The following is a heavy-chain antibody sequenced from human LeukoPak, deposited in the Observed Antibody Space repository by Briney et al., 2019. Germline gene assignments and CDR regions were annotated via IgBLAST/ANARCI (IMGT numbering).Heavy chain of an antibody. CDR3: ARDRIAVAGTENWFDP. Sequence: PGGSLRLSCAASGFTFSSYGMHWVRQAPGKGLEWVAVIWYDGSNKYYADSVKGRFTISRDNSKNTLYLQMNGLRAEGTAVYYCARDRIAVAGTENWFDPWGQGTLVTVSS. D-gene: IGHD6-19*01. CDR2: IWYDGSNK. CDR1: GFTFSSYG. J-gene: IGHJ5*02. V-gene: IGHV3-33*01.